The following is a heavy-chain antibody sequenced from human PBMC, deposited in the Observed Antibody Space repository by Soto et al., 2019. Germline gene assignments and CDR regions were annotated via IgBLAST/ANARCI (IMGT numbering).Heavy chain of an antibody. D-gene: IGHD3-10*01. CDR2: VYTSDYT. V-gene: IGHV4-59*03. J-gene: IGHJ6*02. CDR3: ATSAHHPGSFFYYNGMDV. Sequence: PSETLSLTCIVSGASIRSYYCHWIRLRPGKGLGWIGYVYTSDYTRYSSSLKSRVSISVDTSKRQVYLRLNTVTAADTAVYYCATSAHHPGSFFYYNGMDVWGQGTMVTVSS. CDR1: GASIRSYY.